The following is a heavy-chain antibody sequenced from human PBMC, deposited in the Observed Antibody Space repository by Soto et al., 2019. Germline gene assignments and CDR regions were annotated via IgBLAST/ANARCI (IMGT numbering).Heavy chain of an antibody. Sequence: VRQAPVKGLEWVSAISGSGGGTYYADSVKGRFTISRDNSKNTLYLQMNSLRAEDTAVYYCAKRGTVTTDYYGMDVWGQGTTVTVSS. J-gene: IGHJ6*02. V-gene: IGHV3-23*01. CDR3: AKRGTVTTDYYGMDV. D-gene: IGHD4-17*01. CDR2: ISGSGGGT.